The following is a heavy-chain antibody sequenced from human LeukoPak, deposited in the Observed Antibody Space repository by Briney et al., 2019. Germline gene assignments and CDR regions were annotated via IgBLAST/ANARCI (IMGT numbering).Heavy chain of an antibody. CDR1: GGSISSYY. J-gene: IGHJ3*02. CDR2: IYYSGST. Sequence: PSETLSLTCTVSGGSISSYYWSWIRQPPGKGLEWIGYIYYSGSTNYNPSLKSRVTISVDTSKNQFSLKLSSVTAADTAVYYCARDIIAVAIYAFDIWGQGTMVTVSS. V-gene: IGHV4-59*01. D-gene: IGHD6-19*01. CDR3: ARDIIAVAIYAFDI.